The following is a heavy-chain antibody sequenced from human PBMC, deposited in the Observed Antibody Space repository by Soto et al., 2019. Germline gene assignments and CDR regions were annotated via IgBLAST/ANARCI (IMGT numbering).Heavy chain of an antibody. J-gene: IGHJ6*02. CDR1: GFTFDTHG. D-gene: IGHD2-15*01. Sequence: QVHLVASGGGVAQPGRSLRLSCVASGFTFDTHGIHWVRQAPGTGLQWVALISYEGSNTYYADSVRGRFTISRYNSTHTLYLQINALSPQDTGVYYCARVTPANHLNYFSGLDVWGQGTAVTVSS. CDR3: ARVTPANHLNYFSGLDV. V-gene: IGHV3-30-3*01. CDR2: ISYEGSNT.